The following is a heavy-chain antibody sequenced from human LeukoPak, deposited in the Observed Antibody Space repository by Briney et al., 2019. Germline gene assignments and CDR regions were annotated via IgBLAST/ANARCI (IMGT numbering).Heavy chain of an antibody. CDR3: ARGHSGDGYHFDY. J-gene: IGHJ4*02. V-gene: IGHV1-2*02. CDR2: INPTSGGT. D-gene: IGHD2-21*01. CDR1: GYTFTDYY. Sequence: ASVKVSCKASGYTFTDYYVNWVRQAPGQGLEWVGWINPTSGGTSYAQKFQGRVTLTRDTSINTAYMDLSSLRYDDTAIYYRARGHSGDGYHFDYWGQGTLVAVSS.